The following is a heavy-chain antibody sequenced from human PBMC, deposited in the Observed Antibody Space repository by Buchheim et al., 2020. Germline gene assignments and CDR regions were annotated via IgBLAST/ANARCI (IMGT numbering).Heavy chain of an antibody. Sequence: QVQLVESGGGVVQPGRSLRLSCAASGFTFSSYSMHWVRQAPGKGLEWVAVIWYDGSNKYYADSVKGRFTISRDNSKNTLYLQMNSLRAEDTAVYYCARVDAYDTQKIDYWGQGTL. V-gene: IGHV3-33*01. J-gene: IGHJ4*02. CDR3: ARVDAYDTQKIDY. CDR1: GFTFSSYS. CDR2: IWYDGSNK. D-gene: IGHD3-22*01.